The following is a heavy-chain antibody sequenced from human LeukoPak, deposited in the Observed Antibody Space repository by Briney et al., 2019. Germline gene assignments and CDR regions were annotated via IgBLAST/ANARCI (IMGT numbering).Heavy chain of an antibody. D-gene: IGHD3-16*01. CDR2: ISGSGGST. V-gene: IGHV3-23*01. CDR3: AKDPGGDPPFDY. Sequence: GGSLRLSCAASGFTFSSYAMSWVRQAPRKGLEWVSAISGSGGSTYYADSVKGRFTISRDTSKNTLYLQMNSLRAEDTAVYYCAKDPGGDPPFDYWGQGTLVTVSS. J-gene: IGHJ4*02. CDR1: GFTFSSYA.